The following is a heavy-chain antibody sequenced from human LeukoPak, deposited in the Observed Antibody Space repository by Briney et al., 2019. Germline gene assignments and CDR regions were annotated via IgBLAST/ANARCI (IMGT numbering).Heavy chain of an antibody. CDR3: ARDLWYCSSTSCHSGFDP. CDR2: IWYDGSNK. Sequence: GGSLRLSCAASGFTFSSYGMHWVRQAPGKGLEWVAVIWYDGSNKYYADSVKGRFTISRDNSKNTLYLQMNSLRAEDTAVYYCARDLWYCSSTSCHSGFDPWGQGTLVTVSS. V-gene: IGHV3-33*01. D-gene: IGHD2-2*02. J-gene: IGHJ5*02. CDR1: GFTFSSYG.